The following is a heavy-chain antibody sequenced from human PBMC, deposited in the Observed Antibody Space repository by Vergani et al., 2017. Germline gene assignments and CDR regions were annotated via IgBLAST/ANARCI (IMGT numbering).Heavy chain of an antibody. CDR3: ARAMTTTDY. V-gene: IGHV4-61*02. D-gene: IGHD5-24*01. J-gene: IGHJ4*02. CDR1: GGAVNSGSNF. Sequence: QVQLQESGPGLVKPSQTLSLTCSVSGGAVNSGSNFWTWIRQPAGKGLEWIGRTSTDGSTNYNPSLKSRVTVSVDTSKTQISLRLTSVTAEDTAVYYCARAMTTTDYWGQGTLVTVSS. CDR2: TSTDGST.